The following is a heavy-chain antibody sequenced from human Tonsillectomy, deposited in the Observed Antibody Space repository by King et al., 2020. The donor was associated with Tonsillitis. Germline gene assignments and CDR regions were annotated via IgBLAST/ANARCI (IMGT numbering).Heavy chain of an antibody. CDR3: TKDFGSAYDDY. Sequence: VQLLESGGGLVQPGGSLRLSCAASGSTFSSYTMIWVRQSPGKGLEWVSAISGGGDRTYYADSVKGRFTISRDNSKNTLYLQMNSLRAEDMALYYCTKDFGSAYDDYWGQXTLVTVSS. CDR1: GSTFSSYT. J-gene: IGHJ4*02. CDR2: ISGGGDRT. V-gene: IGHV3-23*01. D-gene: IGHD5-12*01.